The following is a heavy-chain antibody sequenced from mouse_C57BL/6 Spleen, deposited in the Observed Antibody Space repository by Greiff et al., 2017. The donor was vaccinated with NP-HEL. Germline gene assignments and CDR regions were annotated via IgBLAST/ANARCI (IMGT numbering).Heavy chain of an antibody. V-gene: IGHV2-2*01. CDR3: ARRDYAMDY. CDR2: IWSGGST. J-gene: IGHJ4*01. CDR1: GFSLTSYG. Sequence: QVQLKESGPGLVQPSQSLSITCTVSGFSLTSYGVHWVRQSPGKGLEWLGVIWSGGSTDYNAAFISRLSISKDNSKSQVFFKMTRLQADDTAIYYCARRDYAMDYWGQGTSVTVSS.